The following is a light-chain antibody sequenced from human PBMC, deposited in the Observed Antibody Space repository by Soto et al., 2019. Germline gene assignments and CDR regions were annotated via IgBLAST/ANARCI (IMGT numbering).Light chain of an antibody. CDR1: SSDVGGYNY. Sequence: QSALTQPPSVSGSPGQSVTISCTGTSSDVGGYNYVSWYQQHPGKAPKLMIYDVSKRPSGVSNRFSGSKSGNTASLTISGLQAEEEADYYCCSYASSCMPYVFGTGTKLTVL. CDR2: DVS. V-gene: IGLV2-11*01. J-gene: IGLJ1*01. CDR3: CSYASSCMPYV.